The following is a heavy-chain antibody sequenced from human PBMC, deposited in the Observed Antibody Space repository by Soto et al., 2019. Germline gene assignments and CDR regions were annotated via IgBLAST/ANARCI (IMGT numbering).Heavy chain of an antibody. V-gene: IGHV4-38-2*01. CDR1: GSSVSGDFH. Sequence: PSENLSLTWAVSGSSVSGDFHWAWIRQPPGKGLEWIGSVYPSGNTYYLPSLRGRISLSIDTSKNHISLTLTSVTAADTALFYCVAYSARHNWFGRWGQGTLVTVSS. CDR3: VAYSARHNWFGR. D-gene: IGHD6-13*01. CDR2: VYPSGNT. J-gene: IGHJ5*02.